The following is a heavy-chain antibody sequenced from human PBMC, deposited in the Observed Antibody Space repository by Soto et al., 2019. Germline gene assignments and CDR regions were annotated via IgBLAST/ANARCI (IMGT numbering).Heavy chain of an antibody. CDR1: GCSISSGGYY. V-gene: IGHV4-31*03. CDR2: IYYSGIT. Sequence: SETLSLTCTVSGCSISSGGYYWSWIRQHPGKGLEWIGYIYYSGITYYNPSLKSRGTISVDPSKNQFSLKLSSVTAADTAVYYCARVGGSERVGSYGYPDYWGQGTLVTVSS. D-gene: IGHD5-18*01. J-gene: IGHJ4*02. CDR3: ARVGGSERVGSYGYPDY.